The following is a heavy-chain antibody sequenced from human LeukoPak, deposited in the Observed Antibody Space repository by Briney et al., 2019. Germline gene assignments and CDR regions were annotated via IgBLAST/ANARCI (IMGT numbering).Heavy chain of an antibody. CDR3: ARDDRLRAFDI. D-gene: IGHD2-15*01. CDR2: INSNTGGT. Sequence: ASVKVSCKASGYTFSGYCMHWVRQAPGQGLEWMGRINSNTGGTIYAQKFQGRVTMTRDTSISTAYMEVSRLMSDDTAVYYCARDDRLRAFDIWGQGTMVLVSS. CDR1: GYTFSGYC. J-gene: IGHJ3*02. V-gene: IGHV1-2*06.